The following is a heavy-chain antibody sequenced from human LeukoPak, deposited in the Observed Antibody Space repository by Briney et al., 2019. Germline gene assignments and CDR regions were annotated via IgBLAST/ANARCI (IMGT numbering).Heavy chain of an antibody. Sequence: PSETLSLTCAAYGGSFSGYYWSWIRQPPGKGLEWIGEINHSGSTNYNPSLKSRVTISVDTSKNQFSLKLSSVTAADTAVYYCARGKRYYYGSGSFDYWGQGTLVTVSS. D-gene: IGHD3-10*01. CDR1: GGSFSGYY. CDR3: ARGKRYYYGSGSFDY. J-gene: IGHJ4*02. CDR2: INHSGST. V-gene: IGHV4-34*01.